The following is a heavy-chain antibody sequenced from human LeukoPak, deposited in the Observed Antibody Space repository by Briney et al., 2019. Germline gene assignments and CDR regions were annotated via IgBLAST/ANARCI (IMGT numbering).Heavy chain of an antibody. J-gene: IGHJ4*02. CDR3: ARDGRAGSLFAY. V-gene: IGHV4-59*01. CDR1: GGSISSYY. CDR2: IYYSGTT. D-gene: IGHD6-19*01. Sequence: PSEPLSLTCTVSGGSISSYYWSWIRQPPGRGLEWIGIIYYSGTTYYNPSLKSRVTISIDTSKNQFSLKLSSVTAGDTAIYYCARDGRAGSLFAYWGQGTLVTVSS.